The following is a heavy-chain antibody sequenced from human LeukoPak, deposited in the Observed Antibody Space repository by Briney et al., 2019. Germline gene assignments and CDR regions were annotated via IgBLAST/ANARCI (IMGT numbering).Heavy chain of an antibody. J-gene: IGHJ6*04. CDR1: GGTFSSYA. CDR3: ARAPRVRGVIHYYYGMDV. Sequence: SVKVSCKASGGTFSSYAISWVRQAPGQGLEWMGGIIPIFGTANYAQKFQGRVTITADKSTSTAYMELSSLRSEDTAVYDCARAPRVRGVIHYYYGMDVWGKGTTVTVSS. D-gene: IGHD3-10*01. CDR2: IIPIFGTA. V-gene: IGHV1-69*06.